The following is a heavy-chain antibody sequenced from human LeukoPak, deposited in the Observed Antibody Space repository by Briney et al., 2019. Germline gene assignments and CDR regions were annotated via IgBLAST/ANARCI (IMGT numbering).Heavy chain of an antibody. D-gene: IGHD3-3*01. CDR3: ARESVFGVVIEYYLDY. J-gene: IGHJ4*02. CDR1: GGSISSGSYY. V-gene: IGHV4-61*02. Sequence: PSQTLSLTCTVSGGSISSGSYYWSWIRQPAGKGLEWIGRIYTSGSTNYNPSLKSRVTISVDTSKNQFSLKLSSVTAADTAVYYCARESVFGVVIEYYLDYWGQGTLVTVSS. CDR2: IYTSGST.